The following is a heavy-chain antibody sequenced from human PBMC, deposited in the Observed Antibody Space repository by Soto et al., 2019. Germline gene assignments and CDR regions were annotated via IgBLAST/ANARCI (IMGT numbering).Heavy chain of an antibody. CDR1: GGSISTYH. CDR2: VYYTGST. D-gene: IGHD3-10*01. CDR3: AREAAGSGKNNWFDP. J-gene: IGHJ5*02. V-gene: IGHV4-59*01. Sequence: SETLSLTCTVSGGSISTYHWSWIRQPPGKGLEWIGYVYYTGSTNYNPSLKSRVTISVDTSNNHISLKLTSVTAADTAVYYCAREAAGSGKNNWFDPWGQGTLVTVSS.